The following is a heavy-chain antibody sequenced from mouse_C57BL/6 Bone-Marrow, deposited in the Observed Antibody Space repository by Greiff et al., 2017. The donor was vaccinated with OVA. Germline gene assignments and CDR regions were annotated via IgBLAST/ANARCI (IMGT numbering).Heavy chain of an antibody. CDR1: GYSITSDY. D-gene: IGHD1-1*01. J-gene: IGHJ1*03. V-gene: IGHV3-8*01. Sequence: EVKVVESGPGLAKPSQTLSLTCSVTGYSITSDYWNWIRKFPGNKLEYMGYISYSGSTYYNPSLKSRISITRDTSKNQYYLQLNSVTTEDTATYYCARYYGSSYRYFDVWGTGTTVTVSS. CDR2: ISYSGST. CDR3: ARYYGSSYRYFDV.